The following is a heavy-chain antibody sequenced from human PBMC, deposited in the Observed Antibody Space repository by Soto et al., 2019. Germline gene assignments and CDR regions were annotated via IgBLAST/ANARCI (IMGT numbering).Heavy chain of an antibody. CDR2: ISPYNGNT. J-gene: IGHJ6*02. CDR3: ARSGWNSPYYSLALDA. D-gene: IGHD6-19*01. V-gene: IGHV1-18*01. CDR1: GYTFTAYG. Sequence: QEQLVQSGAEVKKPGASVKVSCQTSGYTFTAYGITWVRQAQGQGLELLGWISPYNGNTKYVDNLQGRVTLTTEISTGTVYMELGGLRPDDTAVYYCARSGWNSPYYSLALDAWGQGTTVTVSS.